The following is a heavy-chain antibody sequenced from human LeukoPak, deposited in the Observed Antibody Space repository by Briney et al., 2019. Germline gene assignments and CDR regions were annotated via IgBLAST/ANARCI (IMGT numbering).Heavy chain of an antibody. Sequence: SETLSLTYTVSGGSISSNYWSWIRQPPGEGLEWIGYIYYSGCTIYNPSLKSRVTISVDTSKNQFSLKLSSVTAADTAVYYCARRAYSSGDYYFDYWGQGTMVTASS. CDR3: ARRAYSSGDYYFDY. CDR2: IYYSGCT. D-gene: IGHD3-22*01. CDR1: GGSISSNY. V-gene: IGHV4-59*01. J-gene: IGHJ4*02.